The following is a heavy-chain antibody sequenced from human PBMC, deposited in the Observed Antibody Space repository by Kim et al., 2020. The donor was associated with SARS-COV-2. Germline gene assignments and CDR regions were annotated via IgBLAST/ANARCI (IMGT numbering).Heavy chain of an antibody. J-gene: IGHJ4*02. Sequence: GGSLRLSCAASGFTFSNAWMSWVRQAPGKGLEWVGRIKSKTDGGTTDYAAPGKGRFTISRDDSKNTLYLQMNSLKTEDTAVYYCTTDRDYDYIWGSYRYSGYWGQGTLVTVSS. CDR3: TTDRDYDYIWGSYRYSGY. V-gene: IGHV3-15*01. CDR1: GFTFSNAW. D-gene: IGHD3-16*02. CDR2: IKSKTDGGTT.